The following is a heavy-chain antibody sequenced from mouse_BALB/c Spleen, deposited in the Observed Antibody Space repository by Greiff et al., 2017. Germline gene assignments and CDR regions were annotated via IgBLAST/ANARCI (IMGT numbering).Heavy chain of an antibody. CDR2: ISSGGSYT. V-gene: IGHV5-9-4*01. J-gene: IGHJ4*01. Sequence: DVHLVESGGGLVKPGGSLKLSCAASGFTFSSYAMSWVRQSPEKRLEWVAEISSGGSYTYYPDTVTGRFTISRDNAKNTLYLEMSSLRSEDTAMYYCAKITTATSYYAMDYWGQGTSVTVSS. CDR1: GFTFSSYA. CDR3: AKITTATSYYAMDY. D-gene: IGHD1-2*01.